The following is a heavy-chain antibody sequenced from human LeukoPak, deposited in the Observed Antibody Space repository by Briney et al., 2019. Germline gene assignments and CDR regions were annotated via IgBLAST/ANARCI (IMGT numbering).Heavy chain of an antibody. J-gene: IGHJ3*01. V-gene: IGHV1-46*01. CDR3: ARAPGYCSGDSCCSGAFDL. D-gene: IGHD2-15*01. CDR2: INSSGGST. CDR1: GYTFTSYY. Sequence: ASVKVSYKASGYTFTSYYMHWVRQAPGQGLEWMGIINSSGGSTTYAQKFQARVTMTRDTSTCTVYMELSSLRSEDTAVYYCARAPGYCSGDSCCSGAFDLWGQGTVITVSS.